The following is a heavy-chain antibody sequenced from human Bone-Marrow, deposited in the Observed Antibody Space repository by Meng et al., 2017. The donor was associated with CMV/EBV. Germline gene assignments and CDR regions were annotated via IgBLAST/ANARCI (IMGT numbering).Heavy chain of an antibody. CDR2: MNPNRGNT. J-gene: IGHJ4*02. V-gene: IGHV1-8*01. CDR1: GYTFTSYD. CDR3: ARELGWEFDDD. Sequence: ASVKVSCKASGYTFTSYDINRVRQATGQGLEWMGWMNPNRGNTGYAQKFQGRVTMTRNTTISTAYMELSSLRSEDTAVYYCARELGWEFDDDWGQGTLVTVSS. D-gene: IGHD3-10*01.